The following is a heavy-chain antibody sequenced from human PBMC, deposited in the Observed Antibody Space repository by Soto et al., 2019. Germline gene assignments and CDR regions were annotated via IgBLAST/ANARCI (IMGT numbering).Heavy chain of an antibody. J-gene: IGHJ5*02. CDR1: GGSVSSGSYY. Sequence: SETLSLTCTVSGGSVSSGSYYWSWIRQPPGKGLEWIGYIYYSGSTNYNPSLKSRVTISVDTSKNQFSLKLSSVTAADTAVYYCARDTGIVVVPAATYNWFDPWGQGTLVTVS. V-gene: IGHV4-61*01. D-gene: IGHD2-2*01. CDR3: ARDTGIVVVPAATYNWFDP. CDR2: IYYSGST.